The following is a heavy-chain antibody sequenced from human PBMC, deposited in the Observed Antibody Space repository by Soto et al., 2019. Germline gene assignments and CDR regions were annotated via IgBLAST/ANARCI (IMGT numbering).Heavy chain of an antibody. CDR1: GESISSGYY. CDR3: ASDLTGYAYFDY. Sequence: SETLSLTCAVSGESISSGYYWAWILQPPGKRLELIGSIYHSGTTYYNPSLKSRVTISVATSKNQFSLKLTPVTAAATAVYYCASDLTGYAYFDYWGHGTLVTVSS. D-gene: IGHD3-9*01. V-gene: IGHV4-38-2*01. CDR2: IYHSGTT. J-gene: IGHJ4*01.